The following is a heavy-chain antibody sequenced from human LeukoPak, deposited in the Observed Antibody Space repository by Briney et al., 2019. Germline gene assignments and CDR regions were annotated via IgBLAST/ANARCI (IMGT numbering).Heavy chain of an antibody. J-gene: IGHJ6*03. CDR1: GLTFDSYW. CDR3: AKSTVTPPYYMDV. Sequence: GGSLRLSCAASGLTFDSYWMHLVRQVAGKGLVWVARINGDASNTTYADSVKGRFTISRDNAKNTLYLQMNSLRAEDTAVYYCAKSTVTPPYYMDVWCKGTTVTVSS. CDR2: INGDASNT. V-gene: IGHV3-74*03. D-gene: IGHD4-11*01.